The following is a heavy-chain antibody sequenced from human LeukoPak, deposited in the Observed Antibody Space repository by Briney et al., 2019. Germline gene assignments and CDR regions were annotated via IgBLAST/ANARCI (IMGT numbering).Heavy chain of an antibody. D-gene: IGHD6-13*01. Sequence: AGGSLRLSCAASGVIFSNYDMHWVRQAAGKGLEWVSGIGTAGDTYYPGSVKGRFTISRENAKNSLYLHMNSLSAGDTAMYYCASSPAYSSSWYAIDTWGQGTLVTVSS. J-gene: IGHJ5*02. V-gene: IGHV3-13*01. CDR3: ASSPAYSSSWYAIDT. CDR2: IGTAGDT. CDR1: GVIFSNYD.